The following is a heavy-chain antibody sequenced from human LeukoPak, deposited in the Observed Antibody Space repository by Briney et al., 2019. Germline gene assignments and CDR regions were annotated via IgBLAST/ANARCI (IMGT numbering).Heavy chain of an antibody. D-gene: IGHD5-12*01. CDR2: INHSGST. V-gene: IGHV4-34*01. Sequence: PSETLSLTCAVYGGSFSGYYWSWIRQPPGKGLEWIGEINHSGSTNYNPSLKSRVTISVDTSKNQFSLKLSSVTAADTAMYYCAREDIVERAFDIWGQGTMVTVSS. CDR1: GGSFSGYY. J-gene: IGHJ3*02. CDR3: AREDIVERAFDI.